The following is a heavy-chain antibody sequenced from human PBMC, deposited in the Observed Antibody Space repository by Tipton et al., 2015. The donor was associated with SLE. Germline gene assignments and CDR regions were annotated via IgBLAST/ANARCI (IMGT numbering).Heavy chain of an antibody. CDR2: ISYDGSNK. Sequence: RSLRLSCAASGFTFSSYAMHWVRQAPGKGLEWVAVISYDGSNKYYADSVKGRFTISRDNSKNTLYLQMNSLRAEDTAVYYCARSDYYGSGSIDYWGQGTLVTVSS. J-gene: IGHJ4*02. V-gene: IGHV3-30-3*01. CDR3: ARSDYYGSGSIDY. D-gene: IGHD3-10*01. CDR1: GFTFSSYA.